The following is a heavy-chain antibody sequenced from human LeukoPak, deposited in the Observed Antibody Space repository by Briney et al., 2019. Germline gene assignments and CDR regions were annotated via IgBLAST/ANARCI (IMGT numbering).Heavy chain of an antibody. D-gene: IGHD2-15*01. CDR3: ARGTYCSGGSCYSFDY. CDR1: GFTFSSYS. CDR2: ISSSSSYI. V-gene: IGHV3-21*01. J-gene: IGHJ4*02. Sequence: GGSLRHSCAASGFTFSSYSMNWVRQAPGKGLEWVSSISSSSSYIYYADSVKGRFTISRDNAKNSLYLQMDSLRAEDTAVCYCARGTYCSGGSCYSFDYWGQGTLVTVSS.